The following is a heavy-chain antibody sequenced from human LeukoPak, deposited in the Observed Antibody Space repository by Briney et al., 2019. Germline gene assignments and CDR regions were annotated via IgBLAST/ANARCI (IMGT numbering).Heavy chain of an antibody. CDR1: GGTFSSYA. D-gene: IGHD6-19*01. CDR2: IIPIFGTA. J-gene: IGHJ3*02. Sequence: ASVKVSCKASGGTFSSYAISWVRLAPGQGLEWMGRIIPIFGTANYAQKFQGRVTITTDESTSTAYMELSSLRSEDTAVYYCASSIAVAGPEAFDIWGQGTMVTVSS. V-gene: IGHV1-69*05. CDR3: ASSIAVAGPEAFDI.